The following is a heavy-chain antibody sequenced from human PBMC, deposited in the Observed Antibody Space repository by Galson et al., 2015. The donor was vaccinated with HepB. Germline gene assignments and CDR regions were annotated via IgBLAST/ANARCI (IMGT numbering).Heavy chain of an antibody. CDR2: ITWNSGSV. CDR3: ARDLIAAAGDYFDP. V-gene: IGHV3-9*01. CDR1: GFTFGDYA. D-gene: IGHD6-13*01. J-gene: IGHJ5*02. Sequence: SLRLSCAASGFTFGDYAIHWVRLAPGKGLEWVSGITWNSGSVGYADSVKGRFTISRDNAKNSLYLQMNSLRAEDTAVYYCARDLIAAAGDYFDPWGQGTLVTVSS.